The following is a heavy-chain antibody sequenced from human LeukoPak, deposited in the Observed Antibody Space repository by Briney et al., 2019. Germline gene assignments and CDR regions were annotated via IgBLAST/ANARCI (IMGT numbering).Heavy chain of an antibody. CDR1: GFTVSSTH. CDR3: ARVKWLLFDY. J-gene: IGHJ4*02. D-gene: IGHD3-22*01. V-gene: IGHV3-53*01. Sequence: GGSLRLSCAASGFTVSSTHMVWVRQAPGKGLEWVSVTYTGGNSYYAGSVKGRFIISRDISKNTLYLQMNSLRAEDTAVYYCARVKWLLFDYWGQGTLVTVSS. CDR2: TYTGGNS.